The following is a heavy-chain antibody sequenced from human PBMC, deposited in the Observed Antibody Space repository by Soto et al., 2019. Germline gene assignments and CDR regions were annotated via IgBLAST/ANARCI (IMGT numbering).Heavy chain of an antibody. Sequence: QVQLVQSGAEVKKPGASVKVSCKASGYTFTSYGISWVRQAPGQGLEWMGWISAYNGNTNYAQKLQGRVTMTTAPSTSTAYMELMSLRSDVTAVYYCARWGDWGMYYYYYGMDVWGQGTTVTVSS. V-gene: IGHV1-18*04. J-gene: IGHJ6*02. CDR3: ARWGDWGMYYYYYGMDV. D-gene: IGHD7-27*01. CDR2: ISAYNGNT. CDR1: GYTFTSYG.